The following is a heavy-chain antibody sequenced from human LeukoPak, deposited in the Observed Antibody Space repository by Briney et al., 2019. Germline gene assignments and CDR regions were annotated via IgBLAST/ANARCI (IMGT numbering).Heavy chain of an antibody. Sequence: GGSLRLSCTASGFSFSGHWMHWARQLPGKGLVWVSRISPTGSTTSYADSVRGRFTVSRDNAKNTLYLQVNNLRAEDTAVYYCARGPNSNWSGLDFWGQGTLLTVSS. V-gene: IGHV3-74*01. J-gene: IGHJ4*02. CDR3: ARGPNSNWSGLDF. D-gene: IGHD6-6*01. CDR2: ISPTGSTT. CDR1: GFSFSGHW.